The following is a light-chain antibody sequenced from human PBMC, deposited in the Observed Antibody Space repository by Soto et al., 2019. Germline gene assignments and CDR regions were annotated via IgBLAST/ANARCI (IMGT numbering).Light chain of an antibody. V-gene: IGKV3D-15*01. CDR1: QSVSNN. Sequence: ILLTQSPATLSVSPGERAALSCRASQSVSNNLAWYQQKPGQPPRLLIFGASTRATGIPARFSGSGSEAEFALTISTLQSEDFALYYCQQYSVWPLTFGGGTKVDIK. CDR3: QQYSVWPLT. J-gene: IGKJ4*01. CDR2: GAS.